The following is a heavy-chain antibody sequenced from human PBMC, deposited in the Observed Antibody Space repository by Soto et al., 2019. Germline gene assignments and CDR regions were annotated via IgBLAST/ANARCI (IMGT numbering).Heavy chain of an antibody. CDR2: VSIGGST. Sequence: GGSLRLSCAASGFTFSSYAMGWVRQGPGKGLEWVAVVSIGGSTHYADSVRGRFTISRDNSKNTLSLQMNSLTAEDTAVYFCAKRRGAGGHLDYWGQGALVTVSS. CDR1: GFTFSSYA. CDR3: AKRRGAGGHLDY. V-gene: IGHV3-23*01. D-gene: IGHD2-15*01. J-gene: IGHJ4*02.